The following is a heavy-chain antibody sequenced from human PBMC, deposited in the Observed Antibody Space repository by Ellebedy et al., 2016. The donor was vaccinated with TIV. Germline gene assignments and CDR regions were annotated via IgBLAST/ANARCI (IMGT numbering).Heavy chain of an antibody. CDR3: ARLGRYCTNGVCYNAFDY. D-gene: IGHD2-8*01. J-gene: IGHJ4*02. CDR1: GGSISSYY. Sequence: MPSETLSLTCTVSGGSISSYYWSWIRQPPGKGLEWIGYIYYSGSTNYNPSLKSRVTISVNTSKNQFSLKLSSVTAADTAVYYCARLGRYCTNGVCYNAFDYWGQGTLVTVSS. V-gene: IGHV4-59*01. CDR2: IYYSGST.